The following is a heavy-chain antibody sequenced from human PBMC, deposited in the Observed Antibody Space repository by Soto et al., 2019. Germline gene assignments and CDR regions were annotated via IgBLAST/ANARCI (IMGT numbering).Heavy chain of an antibody. V-gene: IGHV3-74*01. D-gene: IGHD2-2*01. CDR1: GFTLSSYW. Sequence: EVQLVESGGGLVQPGGSLRLSCAASGFTLSSYWMHWVRQAPGKGLVWVSRINSDGSSTSYADSVKGRFTISRDNAKNTLYLQMNSLRGEDTAVYSCTSGPPMYCSSSSCYASPFDYWGQGTLVTVSS. CDR2: INSDGSST. J-gene: IGHJ4*02. CDR3: TSGPPMYCSSSSCYASPFDY.